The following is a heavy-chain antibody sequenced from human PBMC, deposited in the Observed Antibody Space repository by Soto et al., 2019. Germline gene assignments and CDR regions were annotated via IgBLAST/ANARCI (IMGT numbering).Heavy chain of an antibody. Sequence: PSETLSLTCTVSGGSISSSSYYWGWIRQTPGKGLEWIGSIYYSGSTYYNPSLKSRVTISVDTSKNQFSLKLSSVTAADTAVYYCARPQESCSGGSCYSRYRINWFDPWGQGTLVTVSS. CDR1: GGSISSSSYY. CDR2: IYYSGST. V-gene: IGHV4-39*01. CDR3: ARPQESCSGGSCYSRYRINWFDP. J-gene: IGHJ5*02. D-gene: IGHD2-15*01.